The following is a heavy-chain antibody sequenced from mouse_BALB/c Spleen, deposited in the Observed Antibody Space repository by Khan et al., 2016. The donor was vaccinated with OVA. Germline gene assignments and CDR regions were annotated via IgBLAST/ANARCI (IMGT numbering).Heavy chain of an antibody. J-gene: IGHJ2*01. CDR3: ATSYFYGYYFDY. CDR2: ISGDSNTI. CDR1: GFTFSSYG. Sequence: EVELVESGGDLVQPGGSRKLSCAASGFTFSSYGMHWVRQAPEKGLEWVAYISGDSNTIYYADTVKGRFTISRDNPRHTLFLPMTSLMSEDTAMYYGATSYFYGYYFDYWGPGTTLTVSS. V-gene: IGHV5-17*02. D-gene: IGHD1-1*01.